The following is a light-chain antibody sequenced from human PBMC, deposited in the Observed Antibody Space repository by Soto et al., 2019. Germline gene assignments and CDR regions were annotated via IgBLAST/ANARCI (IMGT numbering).Light chain of an antibody. CDR3: QHYKQWPLY. V-gene: IGKV3-15*01. J-gene: IGKJ4*01. CDR2: DAS. CDR1: QGIGST. Sequence: IVMTQSPSTLSVSPGERATLSCRASQGIGSTLAWYQQKPGQTPRLLIYDASTRATGIPATFSGIGSGTEFTLIISNLQYEDFGVYYCQHYKQWPLYFGRGTKV.